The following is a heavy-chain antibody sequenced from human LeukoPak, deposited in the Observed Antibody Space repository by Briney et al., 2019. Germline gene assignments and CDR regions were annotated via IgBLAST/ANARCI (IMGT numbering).Heavy chain of an antibody. CDR3: AGLPFSSMSYWYFDL. Sequence: PSETLSLTCTVSGGSISSYYWSWIRQPPGKGLEWIGYIYTSGSTNYNPSLKSRVTISVDTSKNQFSLKLSSVTAADTAVYYCAGLPFSSMSYWYFDLWGRGTLVTVSS. J-gene: IGHJ2*01. D-gene: IGHD6-19*01. CDR2: IYTSGST. CDR1: GGSISSYY. V-gene: IGHV4-4*09.